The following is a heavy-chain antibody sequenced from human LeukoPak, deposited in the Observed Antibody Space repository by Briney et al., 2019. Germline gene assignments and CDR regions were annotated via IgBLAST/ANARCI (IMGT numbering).Heavy chain of an antibody. CDR2: VHYCGGT. CDR1: GGFIRSGGYY. V-gene: IGHV4-31*03. J-gene: IGHJ3*02. D-gene: IGHD6-13*01. CDR3: ARGLSTGQIAAAGSDDAFDI. Sequence: SDTLSLPHTVSGGFIRSGGYYWSWIRQPPAKVLEWIGYVHYCGGTYYYPSLKSRVTISVDTSKNQFALKLSSVTAADTAVYYCARGLSTGQIAAAGSDDAFDIWGQGTMVTVSS.